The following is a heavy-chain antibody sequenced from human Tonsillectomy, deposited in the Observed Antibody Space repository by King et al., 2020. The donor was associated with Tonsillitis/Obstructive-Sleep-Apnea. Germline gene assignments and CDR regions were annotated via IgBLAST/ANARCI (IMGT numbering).Heavy chain of an antibody. J-gene: IGHJ4*02. CDR2: ISSYAGST. Sequence: VQLVESGGGLVQPGGSLRLSCSASGFTFRNFAMHWVRQAPGKGLEYVSAISSYAGSTYSADSVKGRFTISRDNSKNTLYLHISSLRAEDTAVYYCVKDGYNLGPDYWGQGTLVTVSS. CDR3: VKDGYNLGPDY. CDR1: GFTFRNFA. V-gene: IGHV3-64D*06. D-gene: IGHD5-24*01.